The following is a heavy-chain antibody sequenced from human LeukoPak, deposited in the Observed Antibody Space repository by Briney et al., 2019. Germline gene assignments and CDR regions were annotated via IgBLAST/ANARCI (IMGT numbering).Heavy chain of an antibody. Sequence: GGSLRLSCAASGFTFSVYYMFWVRQAPGKGLEWVSSISSSSSYIYYADSVKGRFTISRDNAKNSLYLQMNSLRAEDTAVYYCARYSSGWPFDYWGQGILVTVSS. CDR1: GFTFSVYY. D-gene: IGHD2-21*01. CDR2: ISSSSSYI. J-gene: IGHJ4*02. CDR3: ARYSSGWPFDY. V-gene: IGHV3-21*01.